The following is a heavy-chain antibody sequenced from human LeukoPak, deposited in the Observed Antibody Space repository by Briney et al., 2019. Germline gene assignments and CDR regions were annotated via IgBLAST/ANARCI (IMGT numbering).Heavy chain of an antibody. CDR3: ARGAGSGYYLDY. D-gene: IGHD3-22*01. CDR1: VVTLSGYV. J-gene: IGHJ4*02. CDR2: ILYDGSNT. Sequence: VGALRLSCAASVVTLSGYVMRCVREALGGGGGWGSVILYDGSNTYYADSVRGRFTISRDTYKNTLYLQMNSLRAEDTAVYYCARGAGSGYYLDYWGQGTLVTVSS. V-gene: IGHV3-30*01.